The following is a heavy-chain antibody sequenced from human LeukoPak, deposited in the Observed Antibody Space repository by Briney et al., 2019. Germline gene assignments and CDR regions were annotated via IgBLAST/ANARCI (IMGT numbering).Heavy chain of an antibody. V-gene: IGHV3-30-3*01. CDR1: GFTFSSYA. Sequence: GGSLRLSCAASGFTFSSYAMHWVRQAPGKGLEWVAVISYDGSNKYYADSVKGRFTISRDNSKNTLYLQMNSLRAEDTAVYYCASYYASGYWGQGTLVTVSS. CDR3: ASYYASGY. J-gene: IGHJ4*02. CDR2: ISYDGSNK. D-gene: IGHD3-10*01.